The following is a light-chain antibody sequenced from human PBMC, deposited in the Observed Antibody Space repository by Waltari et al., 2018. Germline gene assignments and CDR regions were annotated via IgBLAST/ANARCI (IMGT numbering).Light chain of an antibody. V-gene: IGKV2-24*01. CDR3: MQATQFPLT. CDR1: QSLVHSDGHTY. Sequence: DIVMTQIPPSSPVTLGHPASISCWSSQSLVHSDGHTYLSWLQQRPGQPPRLLIYKISNRLSGVPDRFSGSGAGTEFTLKISRVETEDVGVYFCMQATQFPLTFGGGTKVEIK. CDR2: KIS. J-gene: IGKJ4*01.